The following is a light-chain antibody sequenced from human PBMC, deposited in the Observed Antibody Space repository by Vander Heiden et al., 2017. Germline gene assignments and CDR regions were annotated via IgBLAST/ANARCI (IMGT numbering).Light chain of an antibody. CDR2: ATS. CDR3: QQYVSSPRT. V-gene: IGKV3-20*01. J-gene: IGKJ1*01. CDR1: HSVLTNY. Sequence: EIVLTQSTGTLSLSAGERVTLSCRASHSVLTNYLAWYQQKPGQAPRLLIYATSSGSGTDFTLTISRLEPEDFAVYYCQQYVSSPRTFGQGTKVEIK.